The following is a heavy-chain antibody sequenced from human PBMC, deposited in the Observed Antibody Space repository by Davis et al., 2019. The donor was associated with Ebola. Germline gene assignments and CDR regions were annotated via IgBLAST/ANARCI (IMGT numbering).Heavy chain of an antibody. D-gene: IGHD2-8*01. V-gene: IGHV5-51*01. CDR1: GYSFSTHW. Sequence: GESLKISCQASGYSFSTHWIGWVRQMPGKGLEWMGIIHPGDSDTRYSPSFQGQVTFSVDKSTDTAYLQWSSLKASDTATYYCARPIPDCTPGVCNYFFDNWGQGTLVTVSS. CDR3: ARPIPDCTPGVCNYFFDN. J-gene: IGHJ4*02. CDR2: IHPGDSDT.